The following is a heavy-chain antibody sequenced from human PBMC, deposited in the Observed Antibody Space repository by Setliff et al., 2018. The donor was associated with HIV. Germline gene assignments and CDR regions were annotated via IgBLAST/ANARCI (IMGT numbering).Heavy chain of an antibody. Sequence: NPSETLSLTCTVSGGSISNSRYYWSWIRQPPGKGLEWIGSTYYSGSTYYDPSLKSRVTISVDTSKNQFSLKLSSVTAADAAVYYCASRVYYYDSSGYLREEGFDPWGQGTLVTVSS. D-gene: IGHD3-22*01. CDR1: GGSISNSRYY. V-gene: IGHV4-39*01. CDR3: ASRVYYYDSSGYLREEGFDP. CDR2: TYYSGST. J-gene: IGHJ5*02.